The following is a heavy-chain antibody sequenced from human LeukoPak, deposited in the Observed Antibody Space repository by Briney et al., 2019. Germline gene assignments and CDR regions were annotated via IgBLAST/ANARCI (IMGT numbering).Heavy chain of an antibody. J-gene: IGHJ4*02. D-gene: IGHD2-21*02. CDR2: IYYSGST. CDR1: GGSISSYY. V-gene: IGHV4-59*08. CDR3: ARHTRSIVVVTAIDY. Sequence: SETLSLTCTVSGGSISSYYWSWIRQPPGKGLEWIGYIYYSGSTNYNPSLKSRVTISVGTSKNQFSLKLSSVTAADTAVYYCARHTRSIVVVTAIDYWGQGTLVTVSS.